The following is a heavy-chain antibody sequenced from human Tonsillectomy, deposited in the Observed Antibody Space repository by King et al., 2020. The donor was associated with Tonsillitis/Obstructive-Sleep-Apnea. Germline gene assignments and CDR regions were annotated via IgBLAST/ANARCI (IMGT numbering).Heavy chain of an antibody. D-gene: IGHD4-17*01. Sequence: VQLQESGPGLVKPSGTLSLTCAVSGGSISSSNWWSWVRQPPGKGLEWIGEIYHSGSTNYNPSLKGRVTISVDKSKNQFSLKLSSVTAADTAVYYCARDGGYGDYDNWFDPWGQGTLVTVSS. CDR2: IYHSGST. CDR3: ARDGGYGDYDNWFDP. J-gene: IGHJ5*02. V-gene: IGHV4-4*02. CDR1: GGSISSSNW.